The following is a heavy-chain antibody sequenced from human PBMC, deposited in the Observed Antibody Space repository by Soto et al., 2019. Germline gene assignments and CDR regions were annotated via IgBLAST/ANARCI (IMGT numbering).Heavy chain of an antibody. J-gene: IGHJ4*02. Sequence: EVQLLESGGGLVQPGGSLRLSCAASGFTFSAYAMSWVRQAPGKGLEWVSAISGTSPSTYYADSVQGRFSISTDSSRKTLFLKMNPLRAEDTAVYFCATRIFGVEYWGQGTLVTVSS. CDR1: GFTFSAYA. D-gene: IGHD3-3*01. V-gene: IGHV3-23*01. CDR3: ATRIFGVEY. CDR2: ISGTSPST.